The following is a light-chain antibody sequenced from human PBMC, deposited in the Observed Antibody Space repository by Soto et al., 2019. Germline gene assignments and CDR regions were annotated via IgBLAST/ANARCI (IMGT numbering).Light chain of an antibody. Sequence: EIVMTQSPATLSVSPGEKATLSCRASQSVSGNLAWYQQKPGQAPRLLIYGASTRATGIPARFSGSGSGTEFTLTISSLQSEDFAVYYCQQYNNWPQTFGQGTKVDIK. J-gene: IGKJ1*01. CDR3: QQYNNWPQT. CDR1: QSVSGN. CDR2: GAS. V-gene: IGKV3-15*01.